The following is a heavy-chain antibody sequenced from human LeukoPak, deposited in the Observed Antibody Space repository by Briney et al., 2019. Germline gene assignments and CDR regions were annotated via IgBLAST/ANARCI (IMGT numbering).Heavy chain of an antibody. CDR1: GFTFSSYE. CDR3: ARDGTPIYSSGWVYMGV. D-gene: IGHD6-25*01. J-gene: IGHJ6*03. V-gene: IGHV3-48*03. Sequence: PGGSLRLSCAASGFTFSSYEMNWVRQAPGKGLEWVSYISGSGNNIRYADSVKGRFTISRDNAENSLYLQMNSLRVEDTAVYYCARDGTPIYSSGWVYMGVWGIGTTVTISS. CDR2: ISGSGNNI.